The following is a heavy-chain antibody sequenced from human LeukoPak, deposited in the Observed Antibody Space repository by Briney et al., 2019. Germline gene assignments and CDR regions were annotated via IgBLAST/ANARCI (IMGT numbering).Heavy chain of an antibody. Sequence: ASVKVSCKASGYTFTGYYMHWVRQAPGQGLEWMGWISAYNGNTNYAQKLQGRVTMTTDTSTSTAYMELRSLRSDDTAVYYCARVPPYSSSSGLGYWGQGTLVTVSS. CDR2: ISAYNGNT. CDR3: ARVPPYSSSSGLGY. D-gene: IGHD6-6*01. J-gene: IGHJ4*02. CDR1: GYTFTGYY. V-gene: IGHV1-18*04.